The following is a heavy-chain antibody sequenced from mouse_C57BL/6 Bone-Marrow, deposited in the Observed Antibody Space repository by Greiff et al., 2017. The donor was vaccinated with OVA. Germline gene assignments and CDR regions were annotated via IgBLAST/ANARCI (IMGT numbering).Heavy chain of an antibody. CDR1: GYTFTSYG. CDR2: IYIGNGYT. CDR3: AREAIYYDYDGDWYFDV. Sequence: VQLKESGAELVRPGSSVKMSCKTSGYTFTSYGINWVKQRPGQGLEWIGYIYIGNGYTEYNEKFKGKATLTSDTSSSTAYMQLSSLTSEDSAIYFCAREAIYYDYDGDWYFDVWGTGTTVTVSS. J-gene: IGHJ1*03. D-gene: IGHD2-4*01. V-gene: IGHV1-58*01.